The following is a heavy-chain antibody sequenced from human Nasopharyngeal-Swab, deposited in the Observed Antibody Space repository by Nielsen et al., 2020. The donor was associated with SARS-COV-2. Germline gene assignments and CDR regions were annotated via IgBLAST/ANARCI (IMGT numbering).Heavy chain of an antibody. D-gene: IGHD2-15*01. J-gene: IGHJ4*02. CDR3: AREELGYCSGGSCLPFDY. V-gene: IGHV3-48*02. Sequence: GESLKISCAASGFTFSSYWMSWVRQAPGKGLEWVSYISSSSSTIYYADSVKGRFTISRDNAKNSLYLQMNSLRDEDTAVYYCAREELGYCSGGSCLPFDYWGQGTLVTVSS. CDR1: GFTFSSYW. CDR2: ISSSSSTI.